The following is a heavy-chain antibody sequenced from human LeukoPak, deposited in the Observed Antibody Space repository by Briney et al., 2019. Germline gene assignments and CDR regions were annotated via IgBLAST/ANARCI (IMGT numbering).Heavy chain of an antibody. CDR1: GLTFSSYA. CDR2: ISSSSSII. V-gene: IGHV3-48*02. J-gene: IGHJ5*02. Sequence: GGSLRLSCAASGLTFSSYAMNWVRQAPGKGLEWISYISSSSSIIYYADSVTGRFTISRDNAKNSLYLQMNGLRDEDTAVYYCARGDSSGYGPDHWGQGTLVTVSS. D-gene: IGHD3-22*01. CDR3: ARGDSSGYGPDH.